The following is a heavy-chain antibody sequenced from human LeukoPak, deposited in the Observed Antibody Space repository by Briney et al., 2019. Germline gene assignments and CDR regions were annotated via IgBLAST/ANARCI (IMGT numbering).Heavy chain of an antibody. CDR3: ARGGCSSTSCNIDY. J-gene: IGHJ4*02. Sequence: RPGGSLRLSCAASGFTFDDYGMSWVRQAPGKGLEWVSGINWNGGSTGYADSVKGRFTISRDNAKNSLYLQMNSLRAEDTAWYYCARGGCSSTSCNIDYWGQGTLVTVSS. V-gene: IGHV3-20*04. CDR2: INWNGGST. CDR1: GFTFDDYG. D-gene: IGHD2-2*01.